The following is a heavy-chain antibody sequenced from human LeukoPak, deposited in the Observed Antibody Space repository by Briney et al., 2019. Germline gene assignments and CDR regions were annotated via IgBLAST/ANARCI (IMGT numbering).Heavy chain of an antibody. J-gene: IGHJ5*02. CDR2: IYHSGST. CDR3: ARHGSSWKTGWFDP. CDR1: GYSISSGYY. V-gene: IGHV4-38-2*01. D-gene: IGHD6-13*01. Sequence: SETLSLTCAVSGYSISSGYYWGWIRQPPGKWLEWIGSIYHSGSTYYNPSLKSRVTISVDTSKNQFSLKLSSVTAADTAVYYCARHGSSWKTGWFDPWGQGTLVTVSS.